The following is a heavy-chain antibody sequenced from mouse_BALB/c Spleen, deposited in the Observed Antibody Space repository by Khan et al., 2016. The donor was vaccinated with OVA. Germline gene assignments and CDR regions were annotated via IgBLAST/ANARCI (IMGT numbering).Heavy chain of an antibody. J-gene: IGHJ4*01. D-gene: IGHD2-10*01. CDR1: GFSLTNYG. Sequence: QVQLKESGPGLVAPSQSLSITCTISGFSLTNYGVHWVRQHPGKGLEWLVVIWSDGSTTYNSALKSRLNISNANSESQVFLKMNSLPTDDTAMYFCARQPYYHYNIMDYWGQGTSVTVSS. CDR3: ARQPYYHYNIMDY. CDR2: IWSDGST. V-gene: IGHV2-6-1*01.